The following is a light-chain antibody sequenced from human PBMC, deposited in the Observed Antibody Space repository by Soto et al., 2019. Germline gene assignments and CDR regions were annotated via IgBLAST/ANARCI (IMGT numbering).Light chain of an antibody. CDR2: VGTGGMVG. CDR3: GADHGSGSNSFVV. Sequence: QSVLTQPPSASASLGASVTLTCTLSSGYSNYKVDWYQQRPGKGPRFVMRVGTGGMVGSKGDGIPDRFSVLGSVLHRYLTIKNIQEEDESDYHCGADHGSGSNSFVVFGGGTKLTVL. V-gene: IGLV9-49*01. CDR1: SGYSNYK. J-gene: IGLJ2*01.